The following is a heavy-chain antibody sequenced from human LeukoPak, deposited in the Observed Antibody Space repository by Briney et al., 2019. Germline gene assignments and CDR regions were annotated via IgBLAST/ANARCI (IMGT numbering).Heavy chain of an antibody. Sequence: SETLSLTCAVYGGSLSGYYWSWIRQPPGKGLEWIGEINHSGSTNYNPSLKSRVTISVDTSKNQFSLKLSSVTAADTAVYYCARGRRSRFDPWGQGTLVTVSS. CDR1: GGSLSGYY. V-gene: IGHV4-34*01. J-gene: IGHJ5*02. D-gene: IGHD2-2*01. CDR3: ARGRRSRFDP. CDR2: INHSGST.